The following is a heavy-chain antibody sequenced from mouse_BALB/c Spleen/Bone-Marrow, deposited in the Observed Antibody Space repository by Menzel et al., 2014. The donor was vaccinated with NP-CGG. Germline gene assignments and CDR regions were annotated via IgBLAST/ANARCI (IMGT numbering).Heavy chain of an antibody. V-gene: IGHV1-80*01. CDR3: ARGEGNYPFYALDY. Sequence: VQRVESGAELVRPGSSVMISCKASGYAFSSYWLNWVKQRFGQGLEWIGQIYPGDGVTNYNGKFKGNATMTAGKSSSTAYMQLSSLTSEDSAVYCWARGEGNYPFYALDYWGQVTSVTVSS. CDR2: IYPGDGVT. D-gene: IGHD2-1*01. CDR1: GYAFSSYW. J-gene: IGHJ4*01.